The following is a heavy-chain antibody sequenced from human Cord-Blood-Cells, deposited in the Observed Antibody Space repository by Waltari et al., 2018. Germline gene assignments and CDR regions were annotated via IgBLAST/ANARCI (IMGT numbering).Heavy chain of an antibody. D-gene: IGHD5-12*01. V-gene: IGHV4-59*11. CDR3: ARDQGSGYDAFDI. CDR1: GGSLSSHS. J-gene: IGHJ3*02. Sequence: QVQLQESGPGLVKPSETLSLTCPVSGGSLSSHSWRWIRQPPGKGLEWIGYIYYSGSTNYNPSLKSRVTISVDTSKNQFSLKLSSVTAADTAVYYCARDQGSGYDAFDIWGQGTMVTVSS. CDR2: IYYSGST.